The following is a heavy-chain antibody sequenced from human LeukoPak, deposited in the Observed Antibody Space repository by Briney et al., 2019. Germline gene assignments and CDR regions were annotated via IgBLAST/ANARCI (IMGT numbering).Heavy chain of an antibody. V-gene: IGHV3-9*01. CDR3: AKDNHPNTYDILTGNGMDV. Sequence: GGSLRLSCAASGFTFDDYAMHWVRHAPGKGLEWVSGISWNSGSIGYADSVKGRFTISRDNAKNSLYLQMNSLRAEDTALYYCAKDNHPNTYDILTGNGMDVWGQGTTVTVSS. D-gene: IGHD3-9*01. J-gene: IGHJ6*02. CDR1: GFTFDDYA. CDR2: ISWNSGSI.